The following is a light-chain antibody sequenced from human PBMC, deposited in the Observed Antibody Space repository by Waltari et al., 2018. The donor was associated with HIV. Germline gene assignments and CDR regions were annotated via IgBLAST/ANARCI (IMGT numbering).Light chain of an antibody. CDR1: QSIGRW. CDR3: QQASSLPLT. J-gene: IGKJ4*01. Sequence: DIQMTQSPSSVCASVGARVTITCRASQSIGRWLVWYQQTPGKAPKLLIYATSTLQPGVPSRFSGSGSGTTFALTITSLQPEDFATYYCQQASSLPLTFGGGTKVEIK. V-gene: IGKV1-12*01. CDR2: ATS.